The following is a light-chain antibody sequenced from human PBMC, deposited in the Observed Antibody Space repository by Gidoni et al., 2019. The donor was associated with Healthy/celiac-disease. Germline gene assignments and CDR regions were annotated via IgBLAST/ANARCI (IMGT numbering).Light chain of an antibody. CDR2: DAS. CDR3: QQYDNLRVT. Sequence: DIKMTQSPSSLSASVGDRVTITCQASQDISNYLNWYQQKPGKAPKLLIYDASNLETGVPSRFSGSGSGTDFTFTISSLQPEDIATYYCQQYDNLRVTFGPGTKVDIK. J-gene: IGKJ3*01. V-gene: IGKV1-33*01. CDR1: QDISNY.